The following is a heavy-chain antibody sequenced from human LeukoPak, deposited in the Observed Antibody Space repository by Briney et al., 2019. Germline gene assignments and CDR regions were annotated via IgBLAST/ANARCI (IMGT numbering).Heavy chain of an antibody. CDR2: INWNSDTI. CDR1: GFTFDDYA. V-gene: IGHV3-9*01. CDR3: ARETTMIVVGGAFDI. J-gene: IGHJ3*02. Sequence: GGSLRLSCVASGFTFDDYAMYWVRQVPGKGLEWVSGINWNSDTIDYADSVKGRFTISRDNSKNTVYLQMNSLRAEDTAVYYCARETTMIVVGGAFDIWGQGTMVTVSS. D-gene: IGHD3-22*01.